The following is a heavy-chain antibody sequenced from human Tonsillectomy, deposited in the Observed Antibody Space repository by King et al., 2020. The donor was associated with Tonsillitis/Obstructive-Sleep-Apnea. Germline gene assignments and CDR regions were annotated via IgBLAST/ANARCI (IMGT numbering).Heavy chain of an antibody. J-gene: IGHJ4*02. CDR3: ARDVRFSEWLLWGGFDY. D-gene: IGHD3-3*01. Sequence: QLQESGPGLVKPSGTLSLTCAVSGGSISSTNWWNWVRQPPGKGLEWIGEIYHSGRANYNPSLKSRVTISVDKSKNQFSLNLSSVTAADPAVYYCARDVRFSEWLLWGGFDYWGPGTLVTVSS. CDR2: IYHSGRA. V-gene: IGHV4-4*02. CDR1: GGSISSTNW.